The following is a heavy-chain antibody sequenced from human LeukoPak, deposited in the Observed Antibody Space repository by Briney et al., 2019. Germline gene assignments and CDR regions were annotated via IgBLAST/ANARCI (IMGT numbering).Heavy chain of an antibody. V-gene: IGHV1-24*01. CDR1: GYTLTELS. CDR2: FDPEDGET. D-gene: IGHD2-21*02. J-gene: IGHJ4*02. Sequence: GASVKVSCKVSGYTLTELSMHWVRQAPGKGLEWMGGFDPEDGETIYAQKFQGRVTMTEDTSTDTAYMELSSLRSEDTAVYYCATLWRSPYCGGDCYAFDYWGQGTLVTVSS. CDR3: ATLWRSPYCGGDCYAFDY.